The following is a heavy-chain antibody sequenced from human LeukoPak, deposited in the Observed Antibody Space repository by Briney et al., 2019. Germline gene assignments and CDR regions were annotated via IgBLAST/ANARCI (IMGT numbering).Heavy chain of an antibody. Sequence: PGGSLRLSCAASGFTFSAFGMNWVRQAPGKGLEWVSTITKSGDTTYYVDSVKGRFTISRDNSKNTLYLQMNSLRAEDTALYYCAKARYSSGWYDDAFDIWGQGTMVTVSS. D-gene: IGHD6-19*01. V-gene: IGHV3-23*01. J-gene: IGHJ3*02. CDR1: GFTFSAFG. CDR3: AKARYSSGWYDDAFDI. CDR2: ITKSGDTT.